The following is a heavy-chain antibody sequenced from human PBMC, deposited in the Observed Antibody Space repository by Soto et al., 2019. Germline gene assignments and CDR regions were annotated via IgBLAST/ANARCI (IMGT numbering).Heavy chain of an antibody. V-gene: IGHV3-23*01. J-gene: IGHJ3*02. CDR1: GFTFSSYA. CDR2: ISDSGVDT. CDR3: AKRVLYSSSWVAFDI. Sequence: EVQLLESGGGLVQPGGSLRLSCAASGFTFSSYAMSWVRQAPGTGLEGVSAISDSGVDTYYADSVKGRVTISRDNSKNTLYLQMNSLRVEDTAVYYCAKRVLYSSSWVAFDIWGQGTMVTVSS. D-gene: IGHD6-13*01.